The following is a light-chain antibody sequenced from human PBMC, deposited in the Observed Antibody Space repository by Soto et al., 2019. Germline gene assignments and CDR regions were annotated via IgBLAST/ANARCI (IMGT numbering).Light chain of an antibody. Sequence: EIVLTQSPGSLSLSPGDRATLSCRASQSVGGNVAWYQQIPGQPPKLLIFGASSRATGIPDRFSGSGSGTDFTLTISRLEPEDFAVYYCQQYGSSRTFGQGTKVDIK. J-gene: IGKJ1*01. CDR3: QQYGSSRT. CDR1: QSVGGN. V-gene: IGKV3-20*01. CDR2: GAS.